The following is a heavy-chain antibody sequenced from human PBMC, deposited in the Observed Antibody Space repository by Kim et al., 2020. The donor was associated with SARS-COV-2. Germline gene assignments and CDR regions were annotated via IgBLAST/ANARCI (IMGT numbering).Heavy chain of an antibody. CDR2: SSYI. D-gene: IGHD4-4*01. J-gene: IGHJ4*02. V-gene: IGHV3-21*01. CDR3: ASTTGTAY. Sequence: SSYIYYADSVKGRFTISRDNAKNSLYLQMNSLRAEDTAVYYCASTTGTAYWGQGTLVTISS.